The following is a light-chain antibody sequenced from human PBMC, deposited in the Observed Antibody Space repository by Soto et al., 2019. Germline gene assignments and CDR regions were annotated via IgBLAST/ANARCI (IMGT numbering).Light chain of an antibody. CDR1: QSVSSK. V-gene: IGKV3-15*01. J-gene: IGKJ2*01. CDR2: GAS. CDR3: QQYNNWPQT. Sequence: EIGMTQSPVTLSVSPGERATLSCRASQSVSSKLAWYQQKPGQAPRLLIYGASTRATGIPARFSGSGSGTECTLSISSLQSEDFAVYYCQQYNNWPQTFGQGTKLEIK.